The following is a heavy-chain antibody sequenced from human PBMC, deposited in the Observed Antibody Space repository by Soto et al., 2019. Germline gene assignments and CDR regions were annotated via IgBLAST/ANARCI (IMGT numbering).Heavy chain of an antibody. Sequence: SVKVSCKASGGTFSSYTISWVRQAPGQGLEWMGRIIPILGIANYAQKFQGRVTITADKSTSTAYMELSSLRSEDTAVYYCARGEGTSPRGNWLDPWGQGTLVTVSS. CDR3: ARGEGTSPRGNWLDP. J-gene: IGHJ5*02. CDR2: IIPILGIA. D-gene: IGHD3-10*01. CDR1: GGTFSSYT. V-gene: IGHV1-69*02.